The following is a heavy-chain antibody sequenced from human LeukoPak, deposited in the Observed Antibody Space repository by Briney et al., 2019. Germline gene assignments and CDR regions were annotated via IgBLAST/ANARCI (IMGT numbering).Heavy chain of an antibody. CDR3: ASNPNYDILTGWVY. CDR1: GYTFTGYY. V-gene: IGHV1-2*02. J-gene: IGHJ4*02. CDR2: INPNSGGA. Sequence: ASVKVSCKASGYTFTGYYMHWVRQAPGQGLEWMGWINPNSGGANYAQKFQGRVTMTRDTSISTAYMELSRLRSDDTAVYYCASNPNYDILTGWVYWGQGTLVTVSS. D-gene: IGHD3-9*01.